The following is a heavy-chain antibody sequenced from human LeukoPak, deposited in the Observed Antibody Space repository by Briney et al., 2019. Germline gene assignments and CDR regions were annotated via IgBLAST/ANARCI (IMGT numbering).Heavy chain of an antibody. V-gene: IGHV4-4*09. CDR2: IYTSGRT. Sequence: PSETLSLTCTVSGGSISSYYWSWIRQPPGKGLEWIGYIYTSGRTNYNPSLKSRVTISVDTSTNQFSLKLSSVTAADTAVYYGARHTYGGNLLFDYWGQGTLVAVSS. D-gene: IGHD4-17*01. J-gene: IGHJ4*02. CDR1: GGSISSYY. CDR3: ARHTYGGNLLFDY.